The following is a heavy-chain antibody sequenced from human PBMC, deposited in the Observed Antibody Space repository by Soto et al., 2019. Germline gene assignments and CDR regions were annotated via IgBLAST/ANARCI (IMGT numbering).Heavy chain of an antibody. Sequence: GGSLRLSCEAPGFTFSGFDMHWVRRPTGKGLEWVSSIGTAGDTYYAVSVKGRFTISRDNAKNSLSLQMNSLRAGDMAVYFCAKSQEIGTLFFDSWGQGTQVTVSS. D-gene: IGHD6-13*01. CDR3: AKSQEIGTLFFDS. V-gene: IGHV3-13*01. CDR2: IGTAGDT. J-gene: IGHJ4*02. CDR1: GFTFSGFD.